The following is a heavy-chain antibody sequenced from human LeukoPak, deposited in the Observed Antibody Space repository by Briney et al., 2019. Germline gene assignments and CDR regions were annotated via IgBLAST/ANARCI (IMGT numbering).Heavy chain of an antibody. CDR1: GYSISSGYY. CDR2: IYHSGST. D-gene: IGHD3-22*01. V-gene: IGHV4-38-2*02. CDR3: ARVTGYMIEDYFDY. Sequence: NTSETLSLTCTVSGYSISSGYYWGWIRQPPGKGLEWIGSIYHSGSTYYNPSLKSRVTISVGTSENQFSLKLTSVTAADTAVYYCARVTGYMIEDYFDYWGQGTLVTVSS. J-gene: IGHJ4*02.